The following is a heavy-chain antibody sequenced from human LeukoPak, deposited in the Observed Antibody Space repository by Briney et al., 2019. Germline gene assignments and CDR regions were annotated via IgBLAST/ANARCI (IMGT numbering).Heavy chain of an antibody. D-gene: IGHD3-3*01. CDR2: INAGNGNT. Sequence: ASVKVSCKASGYTFTSYAMHWVRQAPGQRLEWMGWINAGNGNTKYSQKFQGRVTITRDTSASTAYMELSSLRSEDTAVYYCARDPRYDFWSGYYTGVDYWGQGTLVTVSS. J-gene: IGHJ4*02. CDR1: GYTFTSYA. CDR3: ARDPRYDFWSGYYTGVDY. V-gene: IGHV1-3*01.